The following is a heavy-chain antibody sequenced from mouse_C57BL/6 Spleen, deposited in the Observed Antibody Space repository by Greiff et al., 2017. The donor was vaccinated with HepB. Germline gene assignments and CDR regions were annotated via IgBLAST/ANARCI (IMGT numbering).Heavy chain of an antibody. CDR2: ISDGGSYT. J-gene: IGHJ2*01. CDR3: AREAVVARDYFDY. V-gene: IGHV5-4*01. Sequence: DVHLVESGGGLVKPGGSLKLSCAASGFTFSSYAMSWVRQTPEKRLEWVATISDGGSYTYYPDNVKGRFTISRDNAKNNLYLQMSHLKSEDTAMYYCAREAVVARDYFDYWGQGTTLTVSS. CDR1: GFTFSSYA. D-gene: IGHD1-1*01.